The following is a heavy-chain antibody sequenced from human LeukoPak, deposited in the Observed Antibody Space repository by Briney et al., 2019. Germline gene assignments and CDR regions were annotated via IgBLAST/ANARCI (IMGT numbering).Heavy chain of an antibody. CDR2: ISGSGGST. J-gene: IGHJ4*02. Sequence: GGSLRLSCAASGFTFSSYAMSWVRQAPGKGLEWVSAISGSGGSTYYADSVKGRFTISRDNSKNTLYLQMNSLRAEDTAVYYLAKVGGGGGNRLVSFYLWGQGTL. V-gene: IGHV3-23*01. CDR1: GFTFSSYA. CDR3: AKVGGGGGNRLVSFYL. D-gene: IGHD1-14*01.